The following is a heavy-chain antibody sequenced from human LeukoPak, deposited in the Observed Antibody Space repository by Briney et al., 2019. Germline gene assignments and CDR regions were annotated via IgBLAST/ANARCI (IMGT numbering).Heavy chain of an antibody. CDR3: TKLASASADY. CDR1: RFTFSDYD. V-gene: IGHV3-30*02. D-gene: IGHD3-3*01. Sequence: GGSLRLSCAVSRFTFSDYDMHWVRQAPGKGLEWVAFIRYDGGNKFYRDSVKGRFTISRDNPRNTLYLQMNSLRVEDTAVYYCTKLASASADYWGQGTLVTVSS. CDR2: IRYDGGNK. J-gene: IGHJ4*02.